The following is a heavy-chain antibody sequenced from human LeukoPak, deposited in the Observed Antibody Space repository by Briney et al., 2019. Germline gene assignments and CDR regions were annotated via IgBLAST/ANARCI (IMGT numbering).Heavy chain of an antibody. CDR1: GFIFNAYN. CDR2: ISSGSDTI. V-gene: IGHV3-48*02. CDR3: ARERSSSWYGYHYYGLDI. Sequence: PGGSLILSCAASGFIFNAYNMYWVRQAPGKGLEWVSYISSGSDTIYYADSMKGRFTISRDNAKNSLYLQMNSLRDEDTAVYFCARERSSSWYGYHYYGLDIWGQGTTVTVSS. J-gene: IGHJ6*02. D-gene: IGHD6-13*01.